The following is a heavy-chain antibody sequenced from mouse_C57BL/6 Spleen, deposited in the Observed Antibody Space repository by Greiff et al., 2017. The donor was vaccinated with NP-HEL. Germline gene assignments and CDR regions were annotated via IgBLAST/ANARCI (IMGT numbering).Heavy chain of an antibody. CDR3: ARDPITTVVAPDY. CDR1: GYTFTDYY. Sequence: VQLQQSGPELVKPGASVKISCKASGYTFTDYYMNWVKQSHGKSLEWIGDINPNNGGTSYNQKFKGKATLTVDKSSSTAYMELRSLTSEDSAVYYCARDPITTVVAPDYWGQGTTLTVSS. J-gene: IGHJ2*01. D-gene: IGHD1-1*01. CDR2: INPNNGGT. V-gene: IGHV1-26*01.